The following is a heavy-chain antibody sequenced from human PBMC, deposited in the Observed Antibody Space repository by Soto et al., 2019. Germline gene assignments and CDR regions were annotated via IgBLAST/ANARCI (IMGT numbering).Heavy chain of an antibody. CDR1: GVSISSGGYY. CDR2: IYYSGST. CDR3: ARGSGYESFDY. D-gene: IGHD5-12*01. V-gene: IGHV4-61*08. Sequence: SETLSLTCAVSGVSISSGGYYWSWIRQPPGKGLEWIGYIYYSGSTNYNPSLKSRVTISVDTSKNQFSLKLSSVTAADTAVYYCARGSGYESFDYWGQGTLVTVSS. J-gene: IGHJ4*02.